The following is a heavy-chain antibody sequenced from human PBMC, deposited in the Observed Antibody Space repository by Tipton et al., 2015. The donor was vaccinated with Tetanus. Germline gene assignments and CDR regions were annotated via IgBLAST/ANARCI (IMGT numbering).Heavy chain of an antibody. J-gene: IGHJ4*02. V-gene: IGHV3-48*02. CDR2: ISSSSSTI. Sequence: SLRLSCAASGFTFSSYSMNWVRQAPGKGLEWVSYISSSSSTIYYADSVKGRFTISRDNAKNSLYLQMNSLRDEDTAVYYCARGVGQSGSLNYFDYWGQGTLVTVSS. CDR3: ARGVGQSGSLNYFDY. CDR1: GFTFSSYS. D-gene: IGHD1-26*01.